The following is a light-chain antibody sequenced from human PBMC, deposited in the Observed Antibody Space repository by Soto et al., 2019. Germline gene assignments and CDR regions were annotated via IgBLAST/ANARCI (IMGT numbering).Light chain of an antibody. CDR1: QSVSSY. CDR2: GAS. V-gene: IGKV3-20*01. Sequence: EIVLTQSPATLSLSPGERATLSCRAGQSVSSYLAWYQQRPGQAPRLLIYGASSRATGIPDRFSGGGSGTDFTLTISRLEPEDFAVYYCQQYFTAPQTFGQGTKVEI. J-gene: IGKJ1*01. CDR3: QQYFTAPQT.